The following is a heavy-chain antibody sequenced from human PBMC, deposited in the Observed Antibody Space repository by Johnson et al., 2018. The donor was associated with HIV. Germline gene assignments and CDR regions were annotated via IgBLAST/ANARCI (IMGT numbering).Heavy chain of an antibody. D-gene: IGHD1-14*01. CDR2: ISYDGSNK. Sequence: QMQLVESGGGVVQPGRSLRLSCAASGFTFSSYGMHWVRQAPGQGLEWVAVISYDGSNKYYADSVKGRFTISRDNAKNSLYLQMNSLRAEDTAVYYCARDAHRTDDAFDIWGQGTMVTVSS. V-gene: IGHV3-30*03. CDR3: ARDAHRTDDAFDI. J-gene: IGHJ3*02. CDR1: GFTFSSYG.